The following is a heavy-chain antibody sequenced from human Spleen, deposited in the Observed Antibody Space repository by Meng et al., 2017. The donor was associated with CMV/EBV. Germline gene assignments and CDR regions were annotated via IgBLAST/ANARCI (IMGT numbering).Heavy chain of an antibody. D-gene: IGHD5-18*01. V-gene: IGHV1-2*02. J-gene: IGHJ4*02. CDR2: INPNSGGT. CDR1: GYTFTDYY. CDR3: ARALVDTAMVTVDY. Sequence: ASVKVSCKASGYTFTDYYIHWVRQAPGQGPEWMGWINPNSGGTNYAQKFQGRVTMTRDTSISTAYMELSRLRSDDTAVYYCARALVDTAMVTVDYWGQGTLVTVSS.